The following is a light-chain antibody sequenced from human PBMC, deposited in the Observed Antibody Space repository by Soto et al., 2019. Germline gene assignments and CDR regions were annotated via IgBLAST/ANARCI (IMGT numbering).Light chain of an antibody. CDR2: GAS. CDR3: QQYNNWPIT. Sequence: EIVMTQAPATLSVSPGERASLSCRASQSVSSNLAWYQQKPGQAPRLLIYGASPRATGIPARFSASGSGTEFTLTISSLQSEDFAVYYCQQYNNWPITFGQGTRLEIK. V-gene: IGKV3-15*01. J-gene: IGKJ5*01. CDR1: QSVSSN.